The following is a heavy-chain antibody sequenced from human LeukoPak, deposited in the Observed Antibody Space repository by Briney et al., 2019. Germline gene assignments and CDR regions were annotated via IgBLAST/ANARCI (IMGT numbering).Heavy chain of an antibody. CDR2: IKSDGSST. Sequence: GGSLRLSCAASGFTFSNYWMHWVRQAPGKGLVWVSRIKSDGSSTNYADSVKGRFTISRDNAKNTLYLQMNSLRAEDTVMYYCARDGYGNNYMDVWGKGTTVTVSS. CDR3: ARDGYGNNYMDV. J-gene: IGHJ6*03. D-gene: IGHD1/OR15-1a*01. CDR1: GFTFSNYW. V-gene: IGHV3-74*01.